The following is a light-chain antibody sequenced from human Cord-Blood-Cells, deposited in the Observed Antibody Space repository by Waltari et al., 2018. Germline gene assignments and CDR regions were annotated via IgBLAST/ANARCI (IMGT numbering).Light chain of an antibody. CDR2: TDG. CDR3: QSADSSGTWV. J-gene: IGLJ3*02. CDR1: ALPQQY. Sequence: SYELTQPPSVPEPPGQTARITCSGDALPQQYAYWYQPKPGQAHVLVIYTDGERPAGIPERFSGSSSGTTGTLTISGVQAEDEADYYCQSADSSGTWVFGGGTKLTVL. V-gene: IGLV3-25*03.